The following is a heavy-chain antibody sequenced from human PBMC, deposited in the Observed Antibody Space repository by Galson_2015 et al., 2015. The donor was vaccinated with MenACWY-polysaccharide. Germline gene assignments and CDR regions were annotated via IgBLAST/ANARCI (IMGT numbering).Heavy chain of an antibody. CDR2: ISSSSSTI. CDR3: ARDLYGMDV. Sequence: SLRLSCAASGVALSSYGMNWVRQAPGKGLEWISYISSSSSTIYYADSVKGRFTISRDNAKNSLYLQMNSLRAEDTAVYYCARDLYGMDVWGQGTTATVSS. V-gene: IGHV3-48*01. CDR1: GVALSSYG. J-gene: IGHJ6*02.